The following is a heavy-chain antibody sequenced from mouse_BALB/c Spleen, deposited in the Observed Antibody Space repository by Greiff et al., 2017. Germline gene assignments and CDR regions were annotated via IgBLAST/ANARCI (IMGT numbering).Heavy chain of an antibody. Sequence: VQLKESGPELVKPGASVKISCKASGYTFTDYNMHWVKQSHGKSLEWIGYIYPYNGGTGYNQKFKSKATLTVDNSSSTAYMELRSLTSEDSAVYYCARVRAYDGYVYAMDYWGQGTSVTVSS. CDR2: IYPYNGGT. CDR3: ARVRAYDGYVYAMDY. CDR1: GYTFTDYN. J-gene: IGHJ4*01. D-gene: IGHD2-3*01. V-gene: IGHV1S29*02.